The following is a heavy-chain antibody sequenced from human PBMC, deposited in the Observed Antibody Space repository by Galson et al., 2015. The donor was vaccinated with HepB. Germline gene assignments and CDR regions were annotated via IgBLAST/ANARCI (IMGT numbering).Heavy chain of an antibody. J-gene: IGHJ6*02. CDR1: GFTVSSNY. CDR2: IYSGGST. CDR3: ARSHPFDYYYGMDV. D-gene: IGHD3-3*02. Sequence: LRLSCAASGFTVSSNYMSWVRQAPGKGLEWVSVIYSGGSTYYADSVKGRLTISRDNSKNTLYLQMNSLRAEDTAVYYCARSHPFDYYYGMDVWGQGTTVTVSS. V-gene: IGHV3-53*05.